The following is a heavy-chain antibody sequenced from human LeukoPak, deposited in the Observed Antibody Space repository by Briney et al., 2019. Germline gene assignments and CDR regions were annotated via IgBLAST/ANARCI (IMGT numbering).Heavy chain of an antibody. CDR1: GFNFGSYS. J-gene: IGHJ4*02. D-gene: IGHD2-2*01. CDR2: VSGSGGST. CDR3: AKYSSTNYVGYLDY. Sequence: PGGSLRLSCAASGFNFGSYSMTWVRQAPGKGLEWVSTVSGSGGSTYYADSVKGRLTISRDNFKKTLYLQMNSLRAEDTAIYYCAKYSSTNYVGYLDYWGQGTLVTVSS. V-gene: IGHV3-23*01.